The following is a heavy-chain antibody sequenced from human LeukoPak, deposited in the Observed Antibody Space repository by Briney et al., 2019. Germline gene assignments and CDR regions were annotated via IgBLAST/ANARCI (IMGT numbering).Heavy chain of an antibody. D-gene: IGHD6-13*01. CDR1: GFSFSSYA. Sequence: GGSLRLSCEGSGFSFSSYAMSWVRQAPGKGLEWVSSISSTSSYIYYADSVKSRFTISRDNAKNSLYLQMNSLRAEDTALYYCASSSWYGAFDYWGQGTLVTVSS. CDR3: ASSSWYGAFDY. V-gene: IGHV3-21*04. J-gene: IGHJ4*02. CDR2: ISSTSSYI.